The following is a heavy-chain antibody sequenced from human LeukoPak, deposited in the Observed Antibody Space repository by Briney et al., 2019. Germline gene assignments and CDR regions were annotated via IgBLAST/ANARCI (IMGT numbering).Heavy chain of an antibody. V-gene: IGHV4-31*03. CDR1: GGSISSGGYY. J-gene: IGHJ6*02. CDR2: IYYSGST. D-gene: IGHD3-22*01. CDR3: ARDSYDSSGYSPVGMDV. Sequence: SETLSLTCTVSGGSISSGGYYWSWIRQHPGKGLEWIGYIYYSGSTYYNPSLKSRVTISVDTSKNQFSLKLSSVTAADTAVYYCARDSYDSSGYSPVGMDVGGQGPTVTVSS.